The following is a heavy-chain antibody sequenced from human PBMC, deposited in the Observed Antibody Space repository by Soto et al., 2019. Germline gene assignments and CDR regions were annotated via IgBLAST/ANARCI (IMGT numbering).Heavy chain of an antibody. CDR1: GGTFSSYT. CDR2: IIPILGIA. V-gene: IGHV1-69*02. Sequence: QVQLVQSGAEVKKPGCSVKVSCKASGGTFSSYTISWVRQAPGQGLQWMGRIIPILGIANYAQKFHCRFTITADKSTSTAYMELSSLRSEDTAVYYCARAEYCSSTSCYGDAFDIWGQGTMVNVSS. J-gene: IGHJ3*02. CDR3: ARAEYCSSTSCYGDAFDI. D-gene: IGHD2-2*01.